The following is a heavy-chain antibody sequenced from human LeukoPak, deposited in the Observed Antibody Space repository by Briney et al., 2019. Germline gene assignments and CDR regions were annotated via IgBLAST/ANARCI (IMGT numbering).Heavy chain of an antibody. D-gene: IGHD6-13*01. Sequence: SQTPSLTCAISGDSVSSNSAAWNWIRQSPSRGLEWLGRTYYRSKWYNDYAVSVKSRITINPDTSKNQFSLQPNSVTPEDTAVYYCARDSQHGYSSRELPFDPWGQGTLVTVSS. CDR1: GDSVSSNSAA. V-gene: IGHV6-1*01. J-gene: IGHJ5*02. CDR3: ARDSQHGYSSRELPFDP. CDR2: TYYRSKWYN.